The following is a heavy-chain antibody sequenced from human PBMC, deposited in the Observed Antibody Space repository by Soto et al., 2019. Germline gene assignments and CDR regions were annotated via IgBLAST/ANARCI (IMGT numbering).Heavy chain of an antibody. CDR1: GFTFSSYG. J-gene: IGHJ6*02. V-gene: IGHV3-30*18. CDR3: AKEVLPSYYYGMDV. Sequence: PGGSLRLSCAASGFTFSSYGMHWVRQAPGKGLEWVAVISYDGSNKYYADSVKGRFTISRDNSKNTLYLQMNSLRAEDTAVYYCAKEVLPSYYYGMDVWGQGTTVTVSS. CDR2: ISYDGSNK.